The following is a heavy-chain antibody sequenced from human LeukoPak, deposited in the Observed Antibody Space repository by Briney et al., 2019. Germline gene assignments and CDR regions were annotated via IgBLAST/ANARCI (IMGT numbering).Heavy chain of an antibody. D-gene: IGHD3/OR15-3a*01. CDR3: ARVAFGLYVMDV. V-gene: IGHV3-21*01. Sequence: GESLRLSCAASGFIFSTYSMNWVRQAPGKGLEWVSSISSDSNYIYYADSLKGRFTISRDNAKNSLYLQMISLRAEDTAVYYCARVAFGLYVMDVWGQGTTVTVS. CDR2: ISSDSNYI. J-gene: IGHJ6*02. CDR1: GFIFSTYS.